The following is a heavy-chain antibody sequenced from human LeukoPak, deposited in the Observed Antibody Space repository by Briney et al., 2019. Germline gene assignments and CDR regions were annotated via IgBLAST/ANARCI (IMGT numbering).Heavy chain of an antibody. Sequence: ASVKVSCKASGYTFTSYGISWVRQAPGQGLEWMGWISAYNGNTNYAQKLQGRVTMTTDTSTSTAYMELRSLRSDDTAVYYCARDHALYYHDSSGYYPVGPFDYWGQGTLVTVSS. CDR3: ARDHALYYHDSSGYYPVGPFDY. D-gene: IGHD3-22*01. J-gene: IGHJ4*02. CDR1: GYTFTSYG. V-gene: IGHV1-18*01. CDR2: ISAYNGNT.